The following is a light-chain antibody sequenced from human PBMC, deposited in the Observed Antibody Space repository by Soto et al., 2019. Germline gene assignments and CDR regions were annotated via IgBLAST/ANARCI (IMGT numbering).Light chain of an antibody. CDR1: SSDVGSYNY. J-gene: IGLJ2*01. CDR2: EIS. CDR3: SSYAGSSNLV. Sequence: QSALTQPPSASGSPGQSVTISCTGTSSDVGSYNYVSWYQQYPGKAPKLMIYEISKRPSGVPDRFSGSKSGNTASLTVSGLQAEDEADYYCSSYAGSSNLVFGGGTKLTV. V-gene: IGLV2-8*01.